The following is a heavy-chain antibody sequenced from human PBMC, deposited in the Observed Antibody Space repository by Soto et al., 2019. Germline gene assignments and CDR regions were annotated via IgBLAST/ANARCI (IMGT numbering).Heavy chain of an antibody. D-gene: IGHD2-15*01. CDR1: GSLFTNYF. V-gene: IGHV1-46*01. Sequence: QVQLVQSGAEVKQPGASVKISCTSSGSLFTNYFFHWVRLAPGQGRQWIGIFNPRFGGSGTAQKFHGRGSRSIHTSLKILYTDGSSQRQENTGVYFCGRGGSVVLVPEDKHVDQYGMDLWGQGTTVIVS. J-gene: IGHJ6*02. CDR2: FNPRFGGS. CDR3: GRGGSVVLVPEDKHVDQYGMDL.